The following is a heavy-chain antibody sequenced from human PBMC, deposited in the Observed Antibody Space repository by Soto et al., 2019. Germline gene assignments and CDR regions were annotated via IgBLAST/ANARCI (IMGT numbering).Heavy chain of an antibody. CDR3: ARATFWSYYYYMDV. CDR1: GGSISSYY. J-gene: IGHJ6*03. Sequence: SETLSLTCTVSGGSISSYYWSWIRQPPGKGLEWIGYIYYSGSTNYNPSLKSRVTISVDTSKNQFSLKLSSVTAADTAVYYCARATFWSYYYYMDVWRKGTTVTVSS. CDR2: IYYSGST. D-gene: IGHD3-3*01. V-gene: IGHV4-59*01.